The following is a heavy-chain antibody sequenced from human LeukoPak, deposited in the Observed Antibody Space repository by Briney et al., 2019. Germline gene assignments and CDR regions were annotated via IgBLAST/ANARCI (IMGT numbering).Heavy chain of an antibody. D-gene: IGHD3-10*01. CDR3: AKETEITMVRGVIWGGYFDY. V-gene: IGHV3-30*18. J-gene: IGHJ4*02. CDR1: GFTFSSYA. CDR2: ISYDGSNK. Sequence: GGSLRLSCAASGFTFSSYAMSWVRQAPGKGLEWVAVISYDGSNKYYADSVKGRFTISRDNSKNTLYLQMNSLRAEDTAVYYCAKETEITMVRGVIWGGYFDYWGQGTLVTVSS.